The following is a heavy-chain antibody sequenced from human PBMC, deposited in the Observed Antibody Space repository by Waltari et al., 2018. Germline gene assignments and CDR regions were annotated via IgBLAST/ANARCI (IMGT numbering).Heavy chain of an antibody. J-gene: IGHJ6*03. CDR2: IGGNDGSI. CDR1: GFTFSRYC. CDR3: AREAPNYYYYYMDV. V-gene: IGHV3-21*01. Sequence: EVQLVESGGGLVKPGGSLRLSCAASGFTFSRYCLNWVRQAPGRGLQWVASIGGNDGSIYYADSIKGRFTVSRDNARSSLFLQMNSLRADDTALYFCAREAPNYYYYYMDVWGKGTTVTVSS.